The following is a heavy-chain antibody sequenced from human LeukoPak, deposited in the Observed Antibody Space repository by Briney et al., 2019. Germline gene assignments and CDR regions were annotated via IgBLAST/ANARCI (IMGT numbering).Heavy chain of an antibody. CDR1: GFTFSSYD. Sequence: SGGSLRLSCAASGFTFSSYDMHWVRQATGKGLEWVSAIGTAGDTYYPGSVKGRFTISRENAKNSLYLQMNSLRAGDTAVYYCARDTPLGELPGVSDYWGQGTLVTVSS. CDR3: ARDTPLGELPGVSDY. J-gene: IGHJ4*02. CDR2: IGTAGDT. D-gene: IGHD1-26*01. V-gene: IGHV3-13*01.